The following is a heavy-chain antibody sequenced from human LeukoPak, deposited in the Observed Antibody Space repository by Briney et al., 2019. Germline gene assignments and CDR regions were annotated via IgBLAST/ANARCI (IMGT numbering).Heavy chain of an antibody. CDR3: ARDLYCSSTSCYIAEGDY. D-gene: IGHD2-2*02. J-gene: IGHJ4*02. V-gene: IGHV1-18*01. CDR1: GYTFTSYG. Sequence: GASVKVSCKASGYTFTSYGISWVRQAPGQGLEWMGWISAYNGNTNYAQKLQGRVTMTTDTSTSTAYMELRSLRSDDTAVYYCARDLYCSSTSCYIAEGDYWGQGTLVTVSS. CDR2: ISAYNGNT.